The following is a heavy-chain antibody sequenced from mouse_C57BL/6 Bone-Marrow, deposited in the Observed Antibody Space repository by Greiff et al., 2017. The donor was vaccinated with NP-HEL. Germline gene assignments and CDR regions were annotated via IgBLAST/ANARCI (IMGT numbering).Heavy chain of an antibody. CDR2: GQGLEWIG. CDR3: SEDSAVYYCAKGYGIYFDV. D-gene: IGHD1-1*01. V-gene: IGHV1-87*01. CDR1: YTFSRRVH. J-gene: IGHJ1*03. Sequence: QVQLQQSGPELARPWASVKISCQAFYTFSRRVHFAIRDTNSWRQWVNQRPGQGLEWIGAIYPGYGDTSYNQKFKGNATLTADNSSSTTYMQLSSQASEDSAVYYCAKGYGIYFDVWGTGTTVTVSS.